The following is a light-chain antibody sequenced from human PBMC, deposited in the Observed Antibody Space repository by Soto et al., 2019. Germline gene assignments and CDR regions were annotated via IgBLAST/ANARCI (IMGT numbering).Light chain of an antibody. CDR3: QVWDRSSDHRVV. J-gene: IGLJ2*01. Sequence: SYELTQPPSVSVAPGKTARISCERNDIGTKRVHWYQQKPGQAPVLVIYYDSARPSGIPERFSGSNAGNTATLTISTVEAGDEADYYCQVWDRSSDHRVVFGGGTKLTVL. V-gene: IGLV3-21*04. CDR2: YDS. CDR1: DIGTKR.